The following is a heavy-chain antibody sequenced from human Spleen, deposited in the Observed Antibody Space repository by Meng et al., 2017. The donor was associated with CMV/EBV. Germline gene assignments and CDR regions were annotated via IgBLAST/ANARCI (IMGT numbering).Heavy chain of an antibody. CDR1: GGTFSTYV. CDR2: VMPIFGTT. Sequence: SVKVSCKASGGTFSTYVVNWVRQAPGQGLEWMGGVMPIFGTTNYAQKFQGRVTITTDESTSTAYMELSRLRSDDTAVYYCAREYYDFWSGYLSLRGPGYYGMDVWGQGTTVTV. D-gene: IGHD3-3*01. J-gene: IGHJ6*02. V-gene: IGHV1-69*05. CDR3: AREYYDFWSGYLSLRGPGYYGMDV.